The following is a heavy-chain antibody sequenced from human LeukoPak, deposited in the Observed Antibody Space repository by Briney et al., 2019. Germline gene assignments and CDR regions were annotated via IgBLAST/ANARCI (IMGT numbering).Heavy chain of an antibody. D-gene: IGHD2-15*01. V-gene: IGHV3-23*01. CDR1: GFTFSSYA. J-gene: IGHJ6*02. CDR3: AKDLNGHCSGGSCYSILYGMDV. Sequence: GGSLRLSCAASGFTFSSYAMSWVRQAPGKGLGWVSAISGSGGSTYYADSVKGRFTISRDNSKNTLYLQMNSLRAEDTAVYYCAKDLNGHCSGGSCYSILYGMDVWGQGTTVTVSS. CDR2: ISGSGGST.